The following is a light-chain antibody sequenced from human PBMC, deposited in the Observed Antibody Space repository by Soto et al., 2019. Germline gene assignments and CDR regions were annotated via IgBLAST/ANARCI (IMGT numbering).Light chain of an antibody. J-gene: IGLJ1*01. V-gene: IGLV2-14*03. CDR2: DLS. CDR1: NSDVGGYNY. Sequence: QSALTQPASVSGSPGQSITISCTGTNSDVGGYNYVSWYQHHPGKAPKLMIFDLSNRPSGVSNRFSGSKSGNTASLTISGLQPEDEADYYCSSYTTSNTRQIVFGTGTKVTVL. CDR3: SSYTTSNTRQIV.